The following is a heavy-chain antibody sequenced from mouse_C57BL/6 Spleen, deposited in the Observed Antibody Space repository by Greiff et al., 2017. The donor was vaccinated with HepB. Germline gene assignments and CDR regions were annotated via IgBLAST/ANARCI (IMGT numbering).Heavy chain of an antibody. CDR3: ARHERGAYYRNSFAY. Sequence: QVHVKQSGAELVKPGASVKLSCKASGYTFTEYTIHWVKQRSGQGLEWIGWFYPGRGSIKYNEKFKEKATLTADKSSSTVYMERSRLTSEDSAVYFCARHERGAYYRNSFAYWGQGTLVTVSA. J-gene: IGHJ3*01. V-gene: IGHV1-62-2*01. CDR2: FYPGRGSI. CDR1: GYTFTEYT. D-gene: IGHD2-10*01.